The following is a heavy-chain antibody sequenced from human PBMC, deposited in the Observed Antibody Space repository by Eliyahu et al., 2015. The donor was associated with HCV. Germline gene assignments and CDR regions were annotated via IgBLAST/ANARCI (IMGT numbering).Heavy chain of an antibody. CDR3: VKERNEYVSSSGDY. D-gene: IGHD2/OR15-2a*01. CDR2: VSHDGREQ. V-gene: IGHV3-30*01. Sequence: VAVVSHDGREQHYADSVKGRLTISRDNSKNTLFLQMNSLRADDTAVYFCVKERNEYVSSSGDYWGQGTLVTVSS. J-gene: IGHJ4*02.